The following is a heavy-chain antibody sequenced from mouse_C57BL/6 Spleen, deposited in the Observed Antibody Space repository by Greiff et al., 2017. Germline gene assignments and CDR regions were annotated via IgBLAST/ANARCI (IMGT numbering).Heavy chain of an antibody. D-gene: IGHD2-2*01. J-gene: IGHJ4*01. CDR1: GYTFTDHT. CDR3: SRGEGYDGTYYYAMDY. CDR2: IYPRDGST. Sequence: VQLQQSDAELVKPGASVKISCKVSGYTFTDHTIHWMKQRPEQGLEWIGYIYPRDGSTKYNEKFKGKATLTADKSSSTAYMQLNSLTSEDSSVYFCSRGEGYDGTYYYAMDYWGQGTSVTVSS. V-gene: IGHV1-78*01.